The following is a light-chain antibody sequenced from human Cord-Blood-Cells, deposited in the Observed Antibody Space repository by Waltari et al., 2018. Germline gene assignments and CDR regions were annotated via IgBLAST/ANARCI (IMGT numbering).Light chain of an antibody. J-gene: IGKJ3*01. V-gene: IGKV3-20*01. CDR2: GAS. CDR1: QSVSSSY. CDR3: QQYGSSFT. Sequence: ERVLTKSTGTLPLCPGERAALSCRASQSVSSSYLAWYQQKPGQAPRLLIYGASSRATGIPDRFSGSGSGTDFTLTISRLEPEDFAVYYCQQYGSSFTFGPGTKVDIK.